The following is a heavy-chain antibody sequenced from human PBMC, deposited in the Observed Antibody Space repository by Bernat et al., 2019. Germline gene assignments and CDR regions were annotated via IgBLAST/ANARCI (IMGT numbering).Heavy chain of an antibody. CDR1: GFTVSSNY. V-gene: IGHV3-53*05. J-gene: IGHJ4*02. D-gene: IGHD2-15*01. CDR2: IYSGGST. CDR3: ASEYCSGGSCYSSY. Sequence: EVQLVETGGGLIQPGGSLRLSCAASGFTVSSNYMSWVRQAPGKGLEWVSVIYSGGSTYYADSVKGRFTISRDNSKNTLYLPMNSLRAEDTAVYYCASEYCSGGSCYSSYWGQGTLVTVSS.